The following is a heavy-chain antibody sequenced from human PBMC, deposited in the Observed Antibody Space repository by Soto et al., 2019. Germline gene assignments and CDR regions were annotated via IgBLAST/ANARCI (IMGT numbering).Heavy chain of an antibody. CDR3: VRDRVTMVRGVIITRKGFDY. D-gene: IGHD3-10*01. Sequence: ESVGGVVQPGRSLRLSCAASGFTFSSYAMHWVRQAPGKGLEWVAVISYDGSNKYYADSVKGRFTISRDNSKNTLYLQMNSLRAEDTAVYYCVRDRVTMVRGVIITRKGFDYWGQGTLVTVSS. CDR2: ISYDGSNK. V-gene: IGHV3-30-3*01. CDR1: GFTFSSYA. J-gene: IGHJ4*02.